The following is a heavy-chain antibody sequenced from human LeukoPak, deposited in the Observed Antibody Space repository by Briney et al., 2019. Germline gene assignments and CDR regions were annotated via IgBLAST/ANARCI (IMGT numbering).Heavy chain of an antibody. CDR2: ISGSGGST. Sequence: GGSLRLSCAASGFTFSSYAMSWVRQAPGKGLEWVSAISGSGGSTYYADSVKGRFTISRDNSKNTLYLQMNSLRAEDTAVYYCATQIFDSSGYLPDYWGQGTLVTVSP. CDR1: GFTFSSYA. D-gene: IGHD3-22*01. J-gene: IGHJ4*02. CDR3: ATQIFDSSGYLPDY. V-gene: IGHV3-23*01.